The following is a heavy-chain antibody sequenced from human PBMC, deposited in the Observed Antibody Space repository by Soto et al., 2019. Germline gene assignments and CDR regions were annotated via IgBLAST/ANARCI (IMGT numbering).Heavy chain of an antibody. CDR1: GYTFTSYG. J-gene: IGHJ5*02. CDR3: ARQGSEAGLVIAAAGTGNWFDP. CDR2: ISAYNGNT. Sequence: ASVKVSCKASGYTFTSYGISWVRQAPGQGLEWMGWISAYNGNTNYAQKLQGRVTMTTDTSTSTAYMELRSLRSDDTAVYYCARQGSEAGLVIAAAGTGNWFDPWGQGTLVTVSS. D-gene: IGHD6-13*01. V-gene: IGHV1-18*01.